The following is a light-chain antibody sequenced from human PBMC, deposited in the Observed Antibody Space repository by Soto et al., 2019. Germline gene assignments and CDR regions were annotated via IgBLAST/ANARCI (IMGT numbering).Light chain of an antibody. CDR3: TSYTSSSTYV. CDR2: DVT. CDR1: SSDVGGYNY. Sequence: ALTQPASVSGSPGQSITISCTGTSSDVGGYNYVFWYQHPPGKAPKLMIYDVTNRPSGVSNRFSGSKSGNTASLTISGLQAEDEADYYCTSYTSSSTYVFGTGTKVTVL. J-gene: IGLJ1*01. V-gene: IGLV2-14*03.